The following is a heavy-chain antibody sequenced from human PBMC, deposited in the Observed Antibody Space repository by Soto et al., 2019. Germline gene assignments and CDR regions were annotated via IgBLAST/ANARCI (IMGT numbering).Heavy chain of an antibody. Sequence: EVQLLDSGGGLVQPGGSLRLSCAASGFSFSDYAMNWVRQAPGKGLEWVSEISATGGSTFYADFVKGRFTISRDNSKNTLYLHLTSLRDEDTARYYCAKAISAWYDSTRYYFDDWGPGTLVTVSS. V-gene: IGHV3-23*01. CDR2: ISATGGST. J-gene: IGHJ4*02. D-gene: IGHD6-19*01. CDR1: GFSFSDYA. CDR3: AKAISAWYDSTRYYFDD.